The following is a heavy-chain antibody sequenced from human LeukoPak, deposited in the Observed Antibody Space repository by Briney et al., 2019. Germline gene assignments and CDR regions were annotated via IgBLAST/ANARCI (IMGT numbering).Heavy chain of an antibody. J-gene: IGHJ3*02. V-gene: IGHV3-11*01. CDR1: GFTFSDYY. CDR2: ISSSGSTI. Sequence: GGSLRLSCAASGFTFSDYYMSWIRQAPGKGLEWVSYISSSGSTIYYADSVKGRFTISRDNAKNSLYLQMNSLRAEDTAVYYCARDYRGHSSGYSDDAFDIWGQGTMVTVSS. D-gene: IGHD3-22*01. CDR3: ARDYRGHSSGYSDDAFDI.